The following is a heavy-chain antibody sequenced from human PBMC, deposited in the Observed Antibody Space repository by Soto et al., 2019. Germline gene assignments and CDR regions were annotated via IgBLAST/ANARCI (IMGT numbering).Heavy chain of an antibody. Sequence: EVQLLESGGALVQPGGSLRLSCAASGFTFSSYAMTWVRQVPGMGLDWVSSISSSGAYTYYADSVKGRFTISRDNSKNTLYLQMNSLRAEDTAIYYCAIVSNSENYGDYWGRGTLVTVSS. V-gene: IGHV3-23*01. CDR1: GFTFSSYA. CDR2: ISSSGAYT. J-gene: IGHJ4*02. CDR3: AIVSNSENYGDY. D-gene: IGHD1-26*01.